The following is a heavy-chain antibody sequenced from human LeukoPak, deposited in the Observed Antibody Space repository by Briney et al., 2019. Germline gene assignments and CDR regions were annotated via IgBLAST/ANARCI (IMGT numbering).Heavy chain of an antibody. J-gene: IGHJ4*02. CDR2: IYYSGNT. CDR1: GGSISRSSYY. V-gene: IGHV4-39*01. D-gene: IGHD1-1*01. Sequence: SETLSLTCIVSGGSISRSSYYWGWIRQPPGKGLEWIGSIYYSGNTYYNPSLKSRVTISVDRSKNQFSLKLSSVTAAGAAVYYCARHENRNDGFDYWGQGTLVTVSS. CDR3: ARHENRNDGFDY.